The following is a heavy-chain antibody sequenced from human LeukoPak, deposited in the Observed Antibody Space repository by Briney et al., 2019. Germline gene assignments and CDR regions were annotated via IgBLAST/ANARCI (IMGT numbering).Heavy chain of an antibody. CDR1: GYTFTSYG. V-gene: IGHV1-18*01. Sequence: ASVKVSCKASGYTFTSYGISWVRQAPGQGLEWMGWISAYNGNTNYAQKLQGRVTMTTDTSTSTAYMELRSLRSDDTAVYYCARDIVVVPAAMPGYYYYYGMGVWGQGTTVTVSS. J-gene: IGHJ6*02. D-gene: IGHD2-2*01. CDR2: ISAYNGNT. CDR3: ARDIVVVPAAMPGYYYYYGMGV.